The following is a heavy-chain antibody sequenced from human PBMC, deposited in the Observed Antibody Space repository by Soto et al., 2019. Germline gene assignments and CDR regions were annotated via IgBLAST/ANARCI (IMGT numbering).Heavy chain of an antibody. J-gene: IGHJ6*02. Sequence: QVQLEQSGAEVKKPGSSVKVSCKASGGTFSNSAISWVRQAPGQGLEWMGGIIRIFRTPDYAQKFQGRVTVTADESTSTAYMELSGLRSDDTAVYYCATDRDRPQLGGNYYYILDVWGQGTTVTVSS. CDR1: GGTFSNSA. V-gene: IGHV1-69*12. CDR3: ATDRDRPQLGGNYYYILDV. D-gene: IGHD3-3*02. CDR2: IIRIFRTP.